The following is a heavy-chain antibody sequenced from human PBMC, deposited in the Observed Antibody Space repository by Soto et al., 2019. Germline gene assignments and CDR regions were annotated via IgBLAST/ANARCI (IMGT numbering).Heavy chain of an antibody. V-gene: IGHV3-53*01. D-gene: IGHD6-6*01. CDR1: VFAVNSNY. CDR3: ARGGSSSRAYGMDV. Sequence: TGWSLRLSCASSVFAVNSNYMSWVRQAPGKGLEWVSVFYIGGSTYYTDSVKGRFTISRDNSKNTLYLQMNSLRAEDTAVYYCARGGSSSRAYGMDVWGQGTTVTVSS. CDR2: FYIGGST. J-gene: IGHJ6*02.